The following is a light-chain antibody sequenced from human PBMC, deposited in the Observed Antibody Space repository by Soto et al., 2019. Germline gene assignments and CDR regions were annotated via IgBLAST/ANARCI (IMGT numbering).Light chain of an antibody. CDR2: GSS. V-gene: IGKV3-20*01. CDR3: QQYGGSAPWT. CDR1: QTVNNNY. J-gene: IGKJ1*01. Sequence: EIVLTQPPGPLSVSPGDRVTLSCRASQTVNNNYLAWYQQKPGQAPRRLIYGSSTPATGTPARFSGSGSGTHFTLTVSRLEAEDFAVYYCQQYGGSAPWTFGPGTKVDMK.